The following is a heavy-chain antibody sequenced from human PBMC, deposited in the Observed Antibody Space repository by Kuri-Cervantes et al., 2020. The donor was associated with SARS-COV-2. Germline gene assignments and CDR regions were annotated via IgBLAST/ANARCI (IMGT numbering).Heavy chain of an antibody. CDR3: GGDVDSWSLPDS. V-gene: IGHV1-46*01. J-gene: IGHJ1*01. CDR2: ISPTSGST. CDR1: GYTFTSYY. D-gene: IGHD1-26*01. Sequence: ASVKVSCKASGYTFTSYYMHWVRQAPGQGLEWMGIISPTSGSTNYAQRFQGRVTMTRDTSTSTVYMELGSLRSEDTAGYYCGGDVDSWSLPDSWGQGTLVTVSS.